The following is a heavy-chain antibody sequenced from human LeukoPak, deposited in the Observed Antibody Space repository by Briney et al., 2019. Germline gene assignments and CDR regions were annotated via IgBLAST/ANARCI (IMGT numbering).Heavy chain of an antibody. Sequence: SETLSLTCAVSGGSISSYYWSWLRQPPGRGLEWIGSIHYSGSTSYNSSLKSRVTISVGTSKNQFSLKLSSVTPADTAMYYCARQVYSSSWSYYFDYWGQGTLVTVSS. CDR3: ARQVYSSSWSYYFDY. CDR2: IHYSGST. D-gene: IGHD6-13*01. J-gene: IGHJ4*02. CDR1: GGSISSYY. V-gene: IGHV4-59*01.